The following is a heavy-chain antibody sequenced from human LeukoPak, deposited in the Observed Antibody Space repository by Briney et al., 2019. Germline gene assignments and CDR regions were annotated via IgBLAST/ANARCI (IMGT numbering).Heavy chain of an antibody. Sequence: PSETLSLTXTVSGGSISSYYWSWIRQPPGKGLEWIGYIYYSGTTNYNPSLKSRVTISVDTSKNQFSLKLSSVTAADTAVYYCVRDATTLTRGAFDIWGQGTMVTVSS. CDR3: VRDATTLTRGAFDI. V-gene: IGHV4-59*12. CDR1: GGSISSYY. CDR2: IYYSGTT. D-gene: IGHD1-1*01. J-gene: IGHJ3*02.